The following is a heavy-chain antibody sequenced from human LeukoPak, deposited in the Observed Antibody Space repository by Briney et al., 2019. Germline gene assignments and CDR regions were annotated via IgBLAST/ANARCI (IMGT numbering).Heavy chain of an antibody. CDR2: IIPFLGTA. CDR1: GGVFTTYA. Sequence: SVKVSCKASGGVFTTYAISWVRQAPGQGLEWMGSIIPFLGTANYAQKFQGRVTITADEPTRTAYMELTYVRSDDTAVYYCTIIPNVILFTHYFEYWGQGTLVTVSS. J-gene: IGHJ4*02. D-gene: IGHD2-21*01. CDR3: TIIPNVILFTHYFEY. V-gene: IGHV1-69*11.